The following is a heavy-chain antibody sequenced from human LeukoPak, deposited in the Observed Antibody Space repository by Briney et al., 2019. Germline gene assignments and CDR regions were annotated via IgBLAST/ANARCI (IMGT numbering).Heavy chain of an antibody. V-gene: IGHV3-30*02. CDR1: GFTFSSYG. CDR2: IWYDGSNK. CDR3: VKDYYDTGGLDY. D-gene: IGHD3-22*01. J-gene: IGHJ4*02. Sequence: GGSLRLSCAASGFTFSSYGMHWVRQARGKGLEWVAFIWYDGSNKYYADSVKGRFTISRDNSKNTLDLQMNSLRAEDTAVYYCVKDYYDTGGLDYWGQGTLVTVSS.